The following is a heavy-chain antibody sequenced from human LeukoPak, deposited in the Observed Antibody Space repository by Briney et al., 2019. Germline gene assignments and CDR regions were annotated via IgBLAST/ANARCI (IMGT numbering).Heavy chain of an antibody. CDR1: GFTVSSNY. V-gene: IGHV3-53*01. CDR3: AVQDPSGYYGDYGY. CDR2: IYSGGST. J-gene: IGHJ4*02. D-gene: IGHD4-17*01. Sequence: GGSLRLSCAASGFTVSSNYMSWVRQAPGKGLEWVSGIYSGGSTYYADSVKGRFTISRDNSKNTLYLQMNSLRAEDTAVYYCAVQDPSGYYGDYGYWGQGTLVTVSS.